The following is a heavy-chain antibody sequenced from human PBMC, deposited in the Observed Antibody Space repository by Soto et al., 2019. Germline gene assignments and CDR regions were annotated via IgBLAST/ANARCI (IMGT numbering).Heavy chain of an antibody. V-gene: IGHV3-30*18. CDR1: GFTFSSYG. Sequence: LRLSCAASGFTFSSYGMHWVRQAPGKGLEWVAVISYDGSNKYYADSVKGRFTISRDNSKNTLYLQMNSLRAEDTAVYYCAKVPSGTTPDYWGQGTLVTVSS. CDR3: AKVPSGTTPDY. CDR2: ISYDGSNK. D-gene: IGHD1-7*01. J-gene: IGHJ4*02.